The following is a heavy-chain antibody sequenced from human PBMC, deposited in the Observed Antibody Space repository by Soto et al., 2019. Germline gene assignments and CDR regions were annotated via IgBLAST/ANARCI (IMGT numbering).Heavy chain of an antibody. J-gene: IGHJ6*02. D-gene: IGHD6-13*01. CDR1: GYSFTSYW. Sequence: PWESLKLPCNGSGYSFTSYWIGWVRQMPWKGLEWMGRIDPSDSCTNYSPSFQGHVTISADKSISTAYLQWSSLKASDTAMYYCARQGYSSSWYSSYYYYYGMDVWGQGTTVTVSS. V-gene: IGHV5-10-1*01. CDR3: ARQGYSSSWYSSYYYYYGMDV. CDR2: IDPSDSCT.